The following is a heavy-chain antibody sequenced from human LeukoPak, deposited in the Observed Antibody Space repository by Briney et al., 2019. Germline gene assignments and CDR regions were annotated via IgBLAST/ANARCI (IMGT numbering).Heavy chain of an antibody. V-gene: IGHV3-69-1*02. J-gene: IGHJ4*02. CDR1: GFTFSDFS. CDR2: IGIGGNI. D-gene: IGHD5-12*01. Sequence: GGSLRLSCAPSGFTFSDFSMNWVRQAPGKGLEWVSYIGIGGNIYYADSVRGRFTISRDNAKNSLYLQMNSLRAEDTAVYYCARAVGYSGFSDYWGQGTLVTVSS. CDR3: ARAVGYSGFSDY.